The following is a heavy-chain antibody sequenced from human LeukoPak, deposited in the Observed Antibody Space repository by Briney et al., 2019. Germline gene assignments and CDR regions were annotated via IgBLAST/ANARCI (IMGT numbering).Heavy chain of an antibody. CDR3: AAYYDFWSGYYFDY. Sequence: SETLSLTCTVSGGPISSSSVYWGWIRQPPGKGLEWIATISYSGSTTSYNPSLKSRVTISVDTSKNQFSLKLSSVTAADTAVYHCAAYYDFWSGYYFDYWGQGTLVTVSS. J-gene: IGHJ4*02. CDR2: ISYSGSTT. CDR1: GGPISSSSVY. V-gene: IGHV4-39*01. D-gene: IGHD3-3*01.